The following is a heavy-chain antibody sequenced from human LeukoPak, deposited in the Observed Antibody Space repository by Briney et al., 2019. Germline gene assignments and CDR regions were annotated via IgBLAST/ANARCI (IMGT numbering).Heavy chain of an antibody. CDR2: INPNSGGT. Sequence: GASVKVSCKASGYTFTGYYMHWVRQAPGQGLEWMGWINPNSGGTNYAQKFQGRVTMTRDTSISTAYMELSRLRSDDTAVYYCARESSEYSSGWYGYADYWGQGTLVTVSS. V-gene: IGHV1-2*02. J-gene: IGHJ4*02. CDR3: ARESSEYSSGWYGYADY. D-gene: IGHD6-19*01. CDR1: GYTFTGYY.